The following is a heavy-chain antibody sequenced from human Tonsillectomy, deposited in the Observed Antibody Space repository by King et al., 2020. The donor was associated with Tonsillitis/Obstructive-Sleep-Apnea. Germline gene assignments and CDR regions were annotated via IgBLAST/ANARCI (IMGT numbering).Heavy chain of an antibody. D-gene: IGHD2-2*01. V-gene: IGHV7-4-1*02. J-gene: IGHJ5*02. Sequence: VQLVESGSELKKPGASVKVSCKASGYTFTTYAMNWVRQAPGQGLEWMGWINTNTGIPTYARGFTGRFVFSLDTSVSTAYLQISSLKAEDTAVYYCAREVVVVPATYGWFDPWGQGTLVTVSS. CDR1: GYTFTTYA. CDR3: AREVVVVPATYGWFDP. CDR2: INTNTGIP.